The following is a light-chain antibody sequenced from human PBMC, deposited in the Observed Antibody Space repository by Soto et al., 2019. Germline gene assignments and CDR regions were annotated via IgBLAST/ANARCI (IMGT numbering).Light chain of an antibody. CDR2: WAS. CDR3: QQYYSIPYS. V-gene: IGKV4-1*01. J-gene: IGKJ2*03. Sequence: DIVMTQSPDSLAVSLGERATINCKSSQSVLYSSNNKNYLAWYQQKPGQPPKLLIYWASTRESGVPDRFSGSGSGTDFTLTSSSLQAEDVAVYYCQQYYSIPYSFGQGTKVEIK. CDR1: QSVLYSSNNKNY.